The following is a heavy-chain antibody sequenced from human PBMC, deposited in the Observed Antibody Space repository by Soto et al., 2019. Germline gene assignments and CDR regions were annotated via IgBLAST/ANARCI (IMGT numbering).Heavy chain of an antibody. CDR3: AKDRGGEFTSSRYFDY. Sequence: EMQLLVSGGGLAQPGGSLRLSCAASGFGFSSYAMSWVRQAPGKGLEWVSGITPGGGTTNYADSVKGRFTISRDNSNNTRYLETNSLRVEDTAIYYCAKDRGGEFTSSRYFDYWGQGTLVTVSS. CDR1: GFGFSSYA. J-gene: IGHJ4*02. V-gene: IGHV3-23*01. D-gene: IGHD3-16*01. CDR2: ITPGGGTT.